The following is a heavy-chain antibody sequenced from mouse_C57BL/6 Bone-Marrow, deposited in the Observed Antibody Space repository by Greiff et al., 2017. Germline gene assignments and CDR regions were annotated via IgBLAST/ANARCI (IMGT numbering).Heavy chain of an antibody. Sequence: EVQLQQSGAELVRPGASVKLSCTASGFNIKDDYIHWVKQRPEQGLEWIGWIDPEIGDTEYASKFQGKATITSDTSSNTAYLQLSSLTSEDTAVYYCSCVDGDYFDLWGQGTPLTVAS. CDR2: IDPEIGDT. CDR1: GFNIKDDY. J-gene: IGHJ2*01. D-gene: IGHD2-3*01. CDR3: SCVDGDYFDL. V-gene: IGHV14-4*01.